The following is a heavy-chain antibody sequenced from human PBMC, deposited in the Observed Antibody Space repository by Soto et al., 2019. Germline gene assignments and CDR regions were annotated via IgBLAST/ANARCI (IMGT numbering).Heavy chain of an antibody. Sequence: EVLLVESGGGLVKPGGSLRLSCAASGFTFSSYSMNWVRQAPGKGLEWVSSISSSSSYIYYADSVKGRFTISRDNAKNPLDLQMNSLRAEDAAVYYCARDLTSLRITIFGVTYYYYYGMDVWGQGTTVTVSS. CDR3: ARDLTSLRITIFGVTYYYYYGMDV. CDR1: GFTFSSYS. D-gene: IGHD3-3*01. CDR2: ISSSSSYI. J-gene: IGHJ6*02. V-gene: IGHV3-21*01.